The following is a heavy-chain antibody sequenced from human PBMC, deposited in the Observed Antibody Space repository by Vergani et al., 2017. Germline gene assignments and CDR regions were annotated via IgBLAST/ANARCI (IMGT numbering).Heavy chain of an antibody. D-gene: IGHD2-21*02. CDR2: IIPILGIA. CDR1: GGTFSSYT. Sequence: QVQLVQSGAEVKKPGSSVKVSCKASGGTFSSYTISWVRQAPGQGLEWMGRIIPILGIANYAQKFQGRVTITADKSTSTAYMELSSLRSEDTAVYYCASWGCGGDCYTQAFSVYYYYGMDVWGQGTTVTVSS. CDR3: ASWGCGGDCYTQAFSVYYYYGMDV. J-gene: IGHJ6*02. V-gene: IGHV1-69*02.